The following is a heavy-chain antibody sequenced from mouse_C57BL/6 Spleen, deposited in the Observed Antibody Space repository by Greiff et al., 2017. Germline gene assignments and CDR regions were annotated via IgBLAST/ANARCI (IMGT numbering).Heavy chain of an antibody. Sequence: QVQLQQSGPELVKPGASVKISCKASGYAFSSSWMNWVKQRPGKGLEWIGRSYPGDGDTNYNGKFKGKATLTADKSSSTAYMQLSSLTSEDSAVYFCARGPLYYDYDGWFAYWGQGTLVTVSA. D-gene: IGHD2-4*01. CDR2: SYPGDGDT. CDR1: GYAFSSSW. CDR3: ARGPLYYDYDGWFAY. V-gene: IGHV1-82*01. J-gene: IGHJ3*01.